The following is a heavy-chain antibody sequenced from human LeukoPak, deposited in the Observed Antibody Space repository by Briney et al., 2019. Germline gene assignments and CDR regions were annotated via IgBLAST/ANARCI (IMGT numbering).Heavy chain of an antibody. D-gene: IGHD4-17*01. Sequence: GASVKVSCKASGGTFSSYAISWVRQAPGQGLEWMGGIIPIFGTANYAQKFQGRVTITADKSTSTAYMELSSLRSEDTAVYYCAEGDYGDHVRSSYYYYMDVWGKGTTVTVSS. V-gene: IGHV1-69*06. J-gene: IGHJ6*03. CDR3: AEGDYGDHVRSSYYYYMDV. CDR2: IIPIFGTA. CDR1: GGTFSSYA.